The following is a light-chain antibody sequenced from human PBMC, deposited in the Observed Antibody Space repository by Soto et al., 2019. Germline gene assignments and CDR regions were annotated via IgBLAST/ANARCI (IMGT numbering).Light chain of an antibody. CDR1: QRVSSY. J-gene: IGKJ5*01. CDR2: DAS. Sequence: EIVVTQSPATLSLSPGERATLSCRASQRVSSYLAWYQQKPGQAPMRLIYDASNRATGIPARFSGSGSRPDFTLTISSLEPEDFAVYYCQQRSNWPPSITFGQVTRLET. CDR3: QQRSNWPPSIT. V-gene: IGKV3-11*01.